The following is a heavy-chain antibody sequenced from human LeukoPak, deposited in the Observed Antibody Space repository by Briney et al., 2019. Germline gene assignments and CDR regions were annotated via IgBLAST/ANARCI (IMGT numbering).Heavy chain of an antibody. CDR1: GGSFSGYY. CDR3: ARGATPYNWFDP. Sequence: PSETLSLTCAAYGGSFSGYYWSWIRQPPGKGLEWIGEINHSGSTNYNPSLKSRVTISVDTSKNQFSLKLSSVTAADTAVYYCARGATPYNWFDPWGQGTLVTVSS. V-gene: IGHV4-34*01. CDR2: INHSGST. J-gene: IGHJ5*02. D-gene: IGHD2-15*01.